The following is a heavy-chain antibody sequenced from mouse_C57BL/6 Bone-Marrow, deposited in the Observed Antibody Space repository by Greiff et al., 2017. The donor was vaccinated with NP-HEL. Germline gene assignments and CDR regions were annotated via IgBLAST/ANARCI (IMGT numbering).Heavy chain of an antibody. CDR1: GYSFTSYY. Sequence: QVQLKQSGPELVKPGASVKISCKASGYSFTSYYIHWVKQRPGQGLEWIGWIYPGSGNTKYNEKFKGKATLTADTSSSTAYMQLSSLTSEDSAVYYCTNDGYYVAWFAYWGQGTLVTVSA. J-gene: IGHJ3*01. V-gene: IGHV1-66*01. CDR3: TNDGYYVAWFAY. CDR2: IYPGSGNT. D-gene: IGHD2-3*01.